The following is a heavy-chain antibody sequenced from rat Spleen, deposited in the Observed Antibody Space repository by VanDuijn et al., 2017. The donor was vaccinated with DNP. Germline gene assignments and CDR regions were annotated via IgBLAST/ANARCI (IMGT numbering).Heavy chain of an antibody. CDR1: GFSLTSYN. V-gene: IGHV2-30*01. J-gene: IGHJ2*01. CDR2: MWTGGAT. Sequence: QVHLKESGPGLVQPSQTLSLTCTVSGFSLTSYNVHWVRQSAGKGLEWMGGMWTGGATDYNSALKSRLSISRDTSKSQVFLKMNSLQTEDIATYYCARDQGYGYFDFWGQGVMVTVSS. D-gene: IGHD4-3*01. CDR3: ARDQGYGYFDF.